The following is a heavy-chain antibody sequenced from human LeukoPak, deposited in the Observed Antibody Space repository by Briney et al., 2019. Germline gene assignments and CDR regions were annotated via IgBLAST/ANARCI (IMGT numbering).Heavy chain of an antibody. CDR1: GFTFDDYA. D-gene: IGHD3-10*01. V-gene: IGHV3-9*01. J-gene: IGHJ4*02. CDR3: AKDNRDYYIDY. CDR2: ISWNSGSI. Sequence: PGGSLRLSCAASGFTFDDYAMHWVRQAPGKGLEWVSGISWNSGSIGYADSVKGRFTISRDNSKNTLYLQMNSLRTEDTAMYYCAKDNRDYYIDYWGQGTLVTVSS.